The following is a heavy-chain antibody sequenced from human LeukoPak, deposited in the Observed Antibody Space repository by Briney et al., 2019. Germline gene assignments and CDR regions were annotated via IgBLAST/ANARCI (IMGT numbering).Heavy chain of an antibody. CDR2: IYYTGST. V-gene: IGHV4-59*08. D-gene: IGHD1-26*01. Sequence: AETLSLTCTVSGGSFSTYYWSWIRQPPGKGLEWIGYIYYTGSTYYNPSLKSRVTMSVDTSKNQFSLSLSSVTAADTAVYYCARRSGGSYGPFDYWGQGTLVTVSS. CDR1: GGSFSTYY. J-gene: IGHJ4*02. CDR3: ARRSGGSYGPFDY.